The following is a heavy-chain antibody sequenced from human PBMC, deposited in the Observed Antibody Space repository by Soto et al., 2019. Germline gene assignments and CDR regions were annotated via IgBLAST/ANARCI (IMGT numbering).Heavy chain of an antibody. J-gene: IGHJ6*02. CDR1: GFTFSSCG. V-gene: IGHV3-33*01. CDR3: ARDGGMDYHSHYGMHX. Sequence: PGGSLRLSCAASGFTFSSCGMHWVRKAPGKGLGWVSFICYDGSNKYYAASVKGRFTISIDNSKNTLYLQMNSMRAEDTAVYYCARDGGMDYHSHYGMHXWSQATSLTVS. CDR2: ICYDGSNK. D-gene: IGHD3-16*01.